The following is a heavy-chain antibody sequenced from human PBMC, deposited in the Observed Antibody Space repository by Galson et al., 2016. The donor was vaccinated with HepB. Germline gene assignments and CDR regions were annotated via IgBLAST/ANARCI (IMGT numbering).Heavy chain of an antibody. J-gene: IGHJ4*02. CDR3: ARRAAAGQENFDY. V-gene: IGHV3-53*01. Sequence: SLRLSCAASGFTVSSNYMSWVRQAPGKGLEWVSVIYSGGGTYYADSVKGRFTISRDNSKNTLYLQMNSLRAEDTAIYYCARRAAAGQENFDYWGQGTLVTVSS. CDR1: GFTVSSNY. D-gene: IGHD6-13*01. CDR2: IYSGGGT.